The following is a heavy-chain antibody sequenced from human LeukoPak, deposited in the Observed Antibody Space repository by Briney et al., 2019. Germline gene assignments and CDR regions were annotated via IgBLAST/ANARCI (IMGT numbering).Heavy chain of an antibody. CDR2: ISPVSSYT. V-gene: IGHV3-21*01. J-gene: IGHJ6*02. D-gene: IGHD2/OR15-2a*01. CDR1: GFIFNSYT. Sequence: PGGSLRLSCLASGFIFNSYTMKWVREAPGKGLEWVSTISPVSSYTWYAESVKGRFTISRDNPKNSLYLQMDSLRAEDTAVYYCVRDVSRRIGMDVWAKGPRSPSP. CDR3: VRDVSRRIGMDV.